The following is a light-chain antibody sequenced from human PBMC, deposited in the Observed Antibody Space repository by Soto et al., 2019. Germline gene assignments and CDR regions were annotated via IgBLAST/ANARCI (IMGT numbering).Light chain of an antibody. CDR3: QQLNSYPRT. V-gene: IGKV1-8*01. CDR2: AAS. J-gene: IGKJ1*01. Sequence: AIRMTQSPSSFSASTVDRVTITCRASQGISSYLAWYQQKPGKAPKLLIYAASTLQSGVPSRFSGSGSGTEFTLTISSLQPDDFATYYCQQLNSYPRTFGQGTKVDIK. CDR1: QGISSY.